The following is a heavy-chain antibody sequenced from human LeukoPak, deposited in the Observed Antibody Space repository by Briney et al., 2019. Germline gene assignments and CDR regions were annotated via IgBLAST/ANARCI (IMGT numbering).Heavy chain of an antibody. Sequence: SETLSLTCTVSGGSISSYYWSWIRQPPGKGLEWIGYIYYSGSTNYNPSLKSRVTISVDTSKNQFSLKLSSVTAADTAVYYCARDSYYYGSGSYKGPWYFDYWGQGTLVTVSS. CDR2: IYYSGST. D-gene: IGHD3-10*01. J-gene: IGHJ4*02. CDR3: ARDSYYYGSGSYKGPWYFDY. CDR1: GGSISSYY. V-gene: IGHV4-59*01.